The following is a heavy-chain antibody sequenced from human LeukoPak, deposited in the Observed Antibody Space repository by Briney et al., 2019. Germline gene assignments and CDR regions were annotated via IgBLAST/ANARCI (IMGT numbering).Heavy chain of an antibody. V-gene: IGHV1-18*01. CDR2: ISAYNGNT. D-gene: IGHD3-3*01. J-gene: IGHJ3*02. CDR1: GYTFTSYG. Sequence: ASVKVSCKASGYTFTSYGISWVRQAPGQGLEWMGWISAYNGNTNYAQKLQGRVTMTTDTSTSTAYMELRSLRSDDTAVYYCAREHEFWSGYSKRERAFDIWGQGTMVTVSS. CDR3: AREHEFWSGYSKRERAFDI.